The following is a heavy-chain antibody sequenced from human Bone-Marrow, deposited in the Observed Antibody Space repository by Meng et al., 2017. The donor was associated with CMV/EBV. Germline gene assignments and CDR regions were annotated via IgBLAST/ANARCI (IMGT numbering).Heavy chain of an antibody. V-gene: IGHV3-73*01. CDR2: IRSKANSYAT. CDR3: TRHECCSSKRCRRQPYYYYGMDV. D-gene: IGHD2-2*01. CDR1: GFTFSGIA. Sequence: GGSLKLSCAASGFTFSGIAMPWVRQASGKGLEWVGRIRSKANSYATAYAGSVKGKFTISRDDSKNTAYLQMNSLKTEDTAVYYCTRHECCSSKRCRRQPYYYYGMDVWGQGTTVTVSS. J-gene: IGHJ6*02.